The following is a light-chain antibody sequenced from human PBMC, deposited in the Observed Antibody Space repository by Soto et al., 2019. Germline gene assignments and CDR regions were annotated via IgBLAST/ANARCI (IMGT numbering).Light chain of an antibody. CDR1: QSVSSSN. Sequence: EIVLTQSPGTLSLSPGERATLSCRPSQSVSSSNLAWYHQKPGQAPRLLIYGASSRATGIPDRFSGSGSGTDFTLTISRLEPEDFAVYYCQQYGSVYTFGQGTKLEIK. V-gene: IGKV3-20*01. CDR2: GAS. J-gene: IGKJ2*01. CDR3: QQYGSVYT.